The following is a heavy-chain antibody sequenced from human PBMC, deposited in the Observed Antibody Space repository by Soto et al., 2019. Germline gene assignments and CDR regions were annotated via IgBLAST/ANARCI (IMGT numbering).Heavy chain of an antibody. D-gene: IGHD5-18*01. J-gene: IGHJ4*02. Sequence: QVPLVQSGAEVKKPGSSVKVSCKASGGTFSSYAISWVRQAPGQGLEWMGGIIPIFGTANYAQKFQGRVTITADESTSTAYMELSSLRSEDTAVYYCARMTPPKIQTYYFDYWGQGTLVTVSS. V-gene: IGHV1-69*12. CDR2: IIPIFGTA. CDR1: GGTFSSYA. CDR3: ARMTPPKIQTYYFDY.